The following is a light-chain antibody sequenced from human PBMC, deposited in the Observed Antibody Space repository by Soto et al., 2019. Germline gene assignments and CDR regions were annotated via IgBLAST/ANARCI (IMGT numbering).Light chain of an antibody. CDR3: QQSYTTPVYS. J-gene: IGKJ2*01. CDR2: DAS. Sequence: DIQMTQSPSTLSASVGDRVIITCRASQSISSWLAWYQQKPGKAPNLLIYDASSLESGVPSRFSGSGSGTDFTLTISSLQPEDFATYFCQQSYTTPVYSFGQGTKVDIK. V-gene: IGKV1-5*01. CDR1: QSISSW.